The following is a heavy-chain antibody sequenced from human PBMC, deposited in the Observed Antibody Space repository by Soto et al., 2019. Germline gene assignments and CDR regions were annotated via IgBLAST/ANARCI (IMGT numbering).Heavy chain of an antibody. V-gene: IGHV1-18*04. CDR1: GYTFTSYG. D-gene: IGHD3-3*01. CDR2: ISAYNGNT. Sequence: ASVNVSCKASGYTFTSYGISWVRQAPGQGLEWMGWISAYNGNTNYAQKLQGRVTMTTDTSTSTAYMELRSLRSDDTAVYYCARGGATTYYDFWSGPDYWGQGTLVTVSS. J-gene: IGHJ4*02. CDR3: ARGGATTYYDFWSGPDY.